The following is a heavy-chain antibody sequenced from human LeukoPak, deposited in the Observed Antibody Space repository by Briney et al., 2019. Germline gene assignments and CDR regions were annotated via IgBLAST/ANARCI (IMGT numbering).Heavy chain of an antibody. Sequence: GGSLRLSCSASGYTFSNYWMNWVPQAPGKGLEWVANMNQDGSEKYYVDSVKGRFTISRDNAKNSLYLQMNSLRAEDTAVYYGARGPLRTDVYWGQGTLVTVSS. CDR3: ARGPLRTDVY. V-gene: IGHV3-7*05. CDR2: MNQDGSEK. J-gene: IGHJ4*02. CDR1: GYTFSNYW. D-gene: IGHD2-8*01.